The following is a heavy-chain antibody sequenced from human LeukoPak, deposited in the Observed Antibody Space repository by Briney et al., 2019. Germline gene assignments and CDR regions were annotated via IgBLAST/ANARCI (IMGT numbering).Heavy chain of an antibody. CDR2: ISYDGSNK. J-gene: IGHJ4*02. Sequence: PGGSLRLSCAASGFTFSSHAMHWVRQAPGKGLEWVAVISYDGSNKYYADSVKGRFTISRDNSKNTLYLQMNSLRAEDTAVYYCARGRYNYGYIYDYWGQGTLVTVSS. V-gene: IGHV3-30*04. CDR3: ARGRYNYGYIYDY. CDR1: GFTFSSHA. D-gene: IGHD5-18*01.